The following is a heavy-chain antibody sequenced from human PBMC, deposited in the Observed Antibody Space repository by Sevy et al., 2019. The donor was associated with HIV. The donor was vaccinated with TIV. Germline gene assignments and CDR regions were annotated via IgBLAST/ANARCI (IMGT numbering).Heavy chain of an antibody. V-gene: IGHV3-48*01. D-gene: IGHD3-16*01. Sequence: GGSLRLSCAASGFTFSSYSMNWVRQAPGKGLEWVSYISSSSSTIYYADSVKGRFTISRDNAKNSLYLQMNSLRAEDTAVYYCARDRVMLRGQSSYYYYGMDVWGQGTTVTVSS. CDR3: ARDRVMLRGQSSYYYYGMDV. J-gene: IGHJ6*02. CDR1: GFTFSSYS. CDR2: ISSSSSTI.